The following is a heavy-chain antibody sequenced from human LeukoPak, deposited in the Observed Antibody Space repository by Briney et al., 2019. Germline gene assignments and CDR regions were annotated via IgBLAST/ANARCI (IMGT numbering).Heavy chain of an antibody. D-gene: IGHD4-17*01. CDR3: ARPASGNDYGDYLKDL. CDR2: ISSSGSTI. Sequence: PGGSLRLSCAASGFTYSDYYMSWIRQAPGKGLEWVSYISSSGSTIYYADSVKGRFTISRDNAKNSLYLQMNSLRAEDTAVYYCARPASGNDYGDYLKDLWGQGTLVTVSS. V-gene: IGHV3-11*01. J-gene: IGHJ4*02. CDR1: GFTYSDYY.